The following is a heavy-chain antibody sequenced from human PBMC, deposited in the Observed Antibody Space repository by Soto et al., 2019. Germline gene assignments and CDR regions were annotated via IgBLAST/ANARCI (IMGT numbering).Heavy chain of an antibody. CDR1: GYTFTSYA. V-gene: IGHV7-4-1*01. CDR3: ARDEYSSSWYRSNYYYYYGMDV. J-gene: IGHJ6*02. D-gene: IGHD6-13*01. CDR2: INTNTGNP. Sequence: ASVKVSCKASGYTFTSYAMNWVRQAPGQGLEWMGWINTNTGNPTYAQGFTGRFVFSLDTSVSTAYLQICSLKAEDTAVYYCARDEYSSSWYRSNYYYYYGMDVWGQGTTVTVSS.